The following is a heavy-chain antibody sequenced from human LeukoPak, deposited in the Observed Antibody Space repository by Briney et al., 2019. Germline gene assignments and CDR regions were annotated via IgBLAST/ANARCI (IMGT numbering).Heavy chain of an antibody. CDR1: GFSFTDYP. J-gene: IGHJ4*02. CDR2: IRTTAEGAKYA. CDR3: ATDQRYAFDY. V-gene: IGHV3-48*02. Sequence: GGSLRLSCATSGFSFTDYPMNWVGQAPGKGLEWISNIRTTAEGAKYAYYADSVKGRVTISRDDGKNTLYLHMNSLRDDDTAVYYCATDQRYAFDYWGQGILVTASS. D-gene: IGHD3-9*01.